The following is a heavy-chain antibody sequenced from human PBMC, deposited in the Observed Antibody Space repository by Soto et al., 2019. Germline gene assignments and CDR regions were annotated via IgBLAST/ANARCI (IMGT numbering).Heavy chain of an antibody. Sequence: SETLSLTCIVSGGSITSSSHYWSWIRQPPGKGLEWIGHIEDSGSTHYNPSLKSRVTISVDMSKNQFSLNLTSVTAADTAVYYCARNDHGGNPFFANWGQGTLVTVSS. V-gene: IGHV4-61*05. D-gene: IGHD4-17*01. J-gene: IGHJ4*02. CDR3: ARNDHGGNPFFAN. CDR2: IEDSGST. CDR1: GGSITSSSHY.